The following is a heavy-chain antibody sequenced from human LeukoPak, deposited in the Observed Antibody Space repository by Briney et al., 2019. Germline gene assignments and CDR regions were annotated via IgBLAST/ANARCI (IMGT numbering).Heavy chain of an antibody. CDR3: ARVYQSAEYYFDY. V-gene: IGHV4-59*01. D-gene: IGHD2-2*01. J-gene: IGHJ4*02. Sequence: SETLSLTCTVSGGSIDSYYWSWIRQPPGKGPEWIGYIYYTGSTEYHPSLKSRVTISLDTSKNQFSLKLASVTAADTAVYYCARVYQSAEYYFDYWGQGNLVSVSS. CDR1: GGSIDSYY. CDR2: IYYTGST.